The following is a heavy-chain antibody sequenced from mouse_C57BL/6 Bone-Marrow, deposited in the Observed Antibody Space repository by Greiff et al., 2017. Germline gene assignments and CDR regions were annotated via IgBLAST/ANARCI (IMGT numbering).Heavy chain of an antibody. Sequence: VQLQQSGAELVRPGASVKLSCTASGFNIKDDYMHWVKQRPEQGLEWIGWIDPENGDTEYASKFQGKATISANTSSNQVYLQLSGLTSEDTAVYYCALLHWETLYWGQGTTLTVSS. J-gene: IGHJ2*01. CDR2: IDPENGDT. V-gene: IGHV14-4*01. D-gene: IGHD4-1*01. CDR1: GFNIKDDY. CDR3: ALLHWETLY.